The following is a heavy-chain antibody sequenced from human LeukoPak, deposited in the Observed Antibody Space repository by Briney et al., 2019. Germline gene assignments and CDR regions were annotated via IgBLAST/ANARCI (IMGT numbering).Heavy chain of an antibody. CDR3: ARALTYYDSSGYYLVNWFDP. CDR1: GYAFTGYY. D-gene: IGHD3-22*01. J-gene: IGHJ5*02. CDR2: INPNSGGT. Sequence: ASVKVSCKAPGYAFTGYYMHWVRQAPGQGLEWMGRINPNSGGTNYAQKFQGRVTMTRDTSISTAYMELSRLRSDDTAVYYCARALTYYDSSGYYLVNWFDPWGQGTLVTVSS. V-gene: IGHV1-2*06.